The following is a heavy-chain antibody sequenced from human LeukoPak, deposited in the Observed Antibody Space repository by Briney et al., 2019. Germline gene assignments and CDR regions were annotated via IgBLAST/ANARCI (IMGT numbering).Heavy chain of an antibody. J-gene: IGHJ5*02. V-gene: IGHV1-2*02. CDR1: GYTFTGYY. Sequence: ASVKVSCKASGYTFTGYYMHWVRQAPGQGLEWMGWINPNSGGTNYAQKFQGRVTMTRDTSISTAYMELSSLRSEDTAVYYCARSLDGYGSSWYIDWFDPWGQGTLATVSS. CDR3: ARSLDGYGSSWYIDWFDP. CDR2: INPNSGGT. D-gene: IGHD6-13*01.